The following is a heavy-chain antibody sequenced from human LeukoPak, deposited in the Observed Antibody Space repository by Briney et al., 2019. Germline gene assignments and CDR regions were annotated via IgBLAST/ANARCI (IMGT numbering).Heavy chain of an antibody. CDR2: ISAYNGNT. Sequence: ASVKVSCKASGYTFTGYYMHWVRQAPGQGLEWMGWISAYNGNTNYAQKLQGRVTMTTDTSTSTAYMELRSLRSDDTAVYYCARGGMGATTSGYWGQGTLVTVSS. CDR1: GYTFTGYY. J-gene: IGHJ4*02. D-gene: IGHD1-26*01. V-gene: IGHV1-18*04. CDR3: ARGGMGATTSGY.